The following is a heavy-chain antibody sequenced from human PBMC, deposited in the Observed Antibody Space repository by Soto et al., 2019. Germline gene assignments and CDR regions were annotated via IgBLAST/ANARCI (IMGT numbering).Heavy chain of an antibody. CDR2: INHSGST. CDR1: GGSFSGYY. V-gene: IGHV4-34*01. J-gene: IGHJ1*01. D-gene: IGHD1-1*01. CDR3: ARVRTTGTTWDEYFQH. Sequence: SETLSLTCAVYGGSFSGYYWSWIRHPPGKGLEWIGEINHSGSTNYNPSLKSRVTISVDTSKNQFSLKLSSVTAADTAVYYCARVRTTGTTWDEYFQHWGQGTMVTVSS.